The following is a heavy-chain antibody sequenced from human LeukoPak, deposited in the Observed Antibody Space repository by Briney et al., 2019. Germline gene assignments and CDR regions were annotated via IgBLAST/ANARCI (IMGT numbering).Heavy chain of an antibody. J-gene: IGHJ4*02. D-gene: IGHD1-26*01. CDR3: ARNVIVGAVFDS. CDR1: RGTFSSYA. CDR2: IIPILGIA. V-gene: IGHV1-69*04. Sequence: SVNVSCKPSRGTFSSYAISWVRQAPGQGLEWMGRIIPILGIANYAQKFQGRVTIPADKSTSTAYMELSSLRSEDTAVYYCARNVIVGAVFDSGGQGTLVTVSS.